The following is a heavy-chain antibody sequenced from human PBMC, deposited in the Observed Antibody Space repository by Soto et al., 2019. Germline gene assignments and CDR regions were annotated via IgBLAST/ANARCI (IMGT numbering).Heavy chain of an antibody. D-gene: IGHD6-13*01. V-gene: IGHV3-11*04. CDR3: ARDSSWQFDY. CDR2: ISSSGSTI. CDR1: GFTFSDYY. J-gene: IGHJ4*02. Sequence: GGSLRLSCAASGFTFSDYYMSWIRQAPGKGLEWVSYISSSGSTIYYADAVKGRFTISRDNSKNTLYLQMNSLRAEDTAVYYCARDSSWQFDYWGQGTLVTVSS.